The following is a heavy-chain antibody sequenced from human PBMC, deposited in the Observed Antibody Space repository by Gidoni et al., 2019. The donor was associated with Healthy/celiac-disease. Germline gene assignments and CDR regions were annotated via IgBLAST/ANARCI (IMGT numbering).Heavy chain of an antibody. CDR1: GFTFRSYA. J-gene: IGHJ4*02. V-gene: IGHV3-30-3*01. Sequence: QVQLVESGGGVVQPGRSLRLSCAASGFTFRSYAMHWVRQAPGKGLEWVAVISYDGSNKYYADSVKGRFTISRDNSKNTLYLQMNSLRAEDTAVYYCARDDRRYSSGWRVFDYWGQGTLVTVSS. CDR3: ARDDRRYSSGWRVFDY. CDR2: ISYDGSNK. D-gene: IGHD6-19*01.